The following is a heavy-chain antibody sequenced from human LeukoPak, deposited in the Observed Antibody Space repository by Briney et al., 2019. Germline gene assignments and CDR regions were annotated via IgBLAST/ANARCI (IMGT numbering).Heavy chain of an antibody. CDR2: INQDGSKI. V-gene: IGHV3-7*01. CDR3: ASDLFYLDAFDI. J-gene: IGHJ3*02. D-gene: IGHD3-16*02. Sequence: GGSLRLSCAVSEFTFSTYWMTWVRQAPGKGLEWVANINQDGSKINYVDSVRGRFTISRDNAKNSLYLQMNSLRAEDTAVYYCASDLFYLDAFDIWGQGTMVTVSS. CDR1: EFTFSTYW.